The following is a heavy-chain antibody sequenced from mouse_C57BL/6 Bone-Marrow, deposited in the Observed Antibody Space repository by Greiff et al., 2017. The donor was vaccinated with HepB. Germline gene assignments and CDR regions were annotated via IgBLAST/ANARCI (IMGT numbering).Heavy chain of an antibody. CDR2: ISSGGSYT. D-gene: IGHD4-1*01. V-gene: IGHV5-6*01. J-gene: IGHJ4*01. CDR1: GFTFSSYG. Sequence: EVQGVESGGDLVKPGGSLKLSCAASGFTFSSYGMSWVRQTPDKRLEWVATISSGGSYTYYPDSVKGRFTISRDNAKNTLYLQMSSLKSEDTAMYYCARLLTLMDYWGQGTSVTVSS. CDR3: ARLLTLMDY.